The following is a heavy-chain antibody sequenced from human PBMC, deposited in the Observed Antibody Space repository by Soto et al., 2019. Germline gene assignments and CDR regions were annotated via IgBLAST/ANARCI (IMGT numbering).Heavy chain of an antibody. J-gene: IGHJ3*02. D-gene: IGHD3-22*01. V-gene: IGHV3-48*03. CDR3: ARSYDSSGYDAFDI. CDR2: ISSSGSTI. CDR1: GFTFSSYE. Sequence: PGGSLRLSCAASGFTFSSYEMNWVRQAPGKGLEWVSYISSSGSTIYYADSVKGRFTISRDNAKNSLYLQMNSLRAEDTAVYYCARSYDSSGYDAFDIWGQGTMVTVSS.